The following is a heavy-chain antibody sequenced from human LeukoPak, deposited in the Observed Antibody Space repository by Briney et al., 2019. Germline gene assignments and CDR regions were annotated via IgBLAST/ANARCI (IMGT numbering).Heavy chain of an antibody. CDR1: GGSISSYY. CDR2: IYTSGST. Sequence: PSETLSLTCTVSGGSISSYYWSWIRQPAGKGLEWIGRIYTSGSTNYNPSLKSRVTMSVDTSKNQFSLKLSSVTAADMAVYYCARGGRQTYSSSSMDYWGQGTLVTVSS. J-gene: IGHJ4*02. V-gene: IGHV4-4*07. CDR3: ARGGRQTYSSSSMDY. D-gene: IGHD6-6*01.